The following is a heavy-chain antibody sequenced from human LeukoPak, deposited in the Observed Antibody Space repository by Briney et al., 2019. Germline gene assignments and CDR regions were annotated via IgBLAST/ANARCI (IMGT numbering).Heavy chain of an antibody. Sequence: SVKVSCKASGYTFTSYAMNWVRQAPGQGLEWMGRIIPILGIANYALKFQGRLTISADKSMITAYMDLTNVTSEDTAVYYCAAVYDGAAGYFDLWGRGTLITVSS. CDR1: GYTFTSYA. J-gene: IGHJ2*01. V-gene: IGHV1-69*04. D-gene: IGHD3-22*01. CDR3: AAVYDGAAGYFDL. CDR2: IIPILGIA.